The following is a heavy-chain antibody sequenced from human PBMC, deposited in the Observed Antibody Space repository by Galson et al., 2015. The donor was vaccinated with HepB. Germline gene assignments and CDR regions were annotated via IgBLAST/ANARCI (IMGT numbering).Heavy chain of an antibody. V-gene: IGHV4-59*08. D-gene: IGHD4-17*01. J-gene: IGHJ4*02. CDR1: GGSISSYY. CDR3: ARLVYGDYVFDY. Sequence: ETLSLTCAVSGGSISSYYWSWIRQPPGKGLEWIGYIYYSGSTNCNPSLKSRVTISVDTSKNQFSPKLSSVTAADTAVYYCARLVYGDYVFDYWGQGTLVTVSS. CDR2: IYYSGST.